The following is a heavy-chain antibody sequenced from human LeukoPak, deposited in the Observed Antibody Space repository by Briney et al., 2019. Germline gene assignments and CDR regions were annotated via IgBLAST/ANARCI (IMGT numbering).Heavy chain of an antibody. CDR1: GFTFSSYA. Sequence: PGGSLRLSCAASGFTFSSYAMSWVRQAPGKGLEWVSAISGSGGSTYYADSVKGRFTISRDNSKNTLCLQMNSLRAEDTAVYYCAKPLYSSSWSNFDYWGQGTLVTVSS. V-gene: IGHV3-23*01. D-gene: IGHD6-13*01. CDR3: AKPLYSSSWSNFDY. J-gene: IGHJ4*02. CDR2: ISGSGGST.